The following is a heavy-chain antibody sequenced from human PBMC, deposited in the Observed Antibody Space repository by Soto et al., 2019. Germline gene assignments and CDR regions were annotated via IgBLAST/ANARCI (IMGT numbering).Heavy chain of an antibody. D-gene: IGHD5-12*01. V-gene: IGHV4-4*07. Sequence: ETLSLTCTVSGGSINTFYWSWVRQPAGKGLEWIGRIFSSGSTGFNPSLEGRVAMSVDTSKNHFSLNLSSVTAADMAVYYCAREGSYSAYNFAHGIQLWSFDFWGQGALVTVSS. CDR1: GGSINTFY. CDR3: AREGSYSAYNFAHGIQLWSFDF. CDR2: IFSSGST. J-gene: IGHJ4*02.